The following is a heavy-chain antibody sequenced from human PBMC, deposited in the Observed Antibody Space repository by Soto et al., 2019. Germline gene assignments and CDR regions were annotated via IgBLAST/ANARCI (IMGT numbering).Heavy chain of an antibody. Sequence: GGSLRLSCAASGFTFSYYYMSWIRQAPGKGLEWVSYISSSSSCTNYADSVKGRFTISRDNAKNSLYLQMNSLRAEDTAVYYCARYEREGGYEIREDYYYYGMDVWGQGTTVTVSS. V-gene: IGHV3-11*06. CDR2: ISSSSSCT. CDR3: ARYEREGGYEIREDYYYYGMDV. D-gene: IGHD5-12*01. CDR1: GFTFSYYY. J-gene: IGHJ6*02.